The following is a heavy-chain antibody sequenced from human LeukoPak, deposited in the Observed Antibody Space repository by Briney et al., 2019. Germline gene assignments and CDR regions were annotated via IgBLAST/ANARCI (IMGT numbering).Heavy chain of an antibody. V-gene: IGHV1-46*01. CDR1: GYTFTSNY. J-gene: IGHJ3*02. D-gene: IGHD6-13*01. CDR3: ARDGRGYSSSWHDAFDI. CDR2: ISPSGGST. Sequence: ASVKVSCKAFGYTFTSNYMHWVRQAPGQGPEWMGVISPSGGSTTYAQKFQGRVTLTRDMSTSTDYLELSSLRSEDTAVYYCARDGRGYSSSWHDAFDIWGQGTMVTVSS.